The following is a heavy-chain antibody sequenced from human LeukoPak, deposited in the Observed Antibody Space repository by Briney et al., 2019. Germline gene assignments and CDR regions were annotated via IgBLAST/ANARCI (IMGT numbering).Heavy chain of an antibody. CDR3: AKDAYGGATFFYYMDV. J-gene: IGHJ6*03. CDR1: GFTFDDYA. CDR2: ISWNSGNI. D-gene: IGHD2/OR15-2a*01. Sequence: GRSLRLSCAGSGFTFDDYAMHWVRQTPGKGLEWVSGISWNSGNIAYADFVGGRFTISRGNAKNSLSLQMNSLSDEDTAVYYCAKDAYGGATFFYYMDVWGKGTTVTVS. V-gene: IGHV3-9*01.